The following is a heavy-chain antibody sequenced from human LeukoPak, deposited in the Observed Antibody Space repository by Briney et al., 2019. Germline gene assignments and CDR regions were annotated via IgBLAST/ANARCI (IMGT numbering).Heavy chain of an antibody. Sequence: GSLRLSCAASGFTFSNYWMHWVRQAPGKGPVRVSRIKSDGSSTRFADSLQGRFTISRDNGKNKLYLQMDSLRAEDTAVYYCARGGETNNWYPGYFDYWGQGALVTVSS. CDR3: ARGGETNNWYPGYFDY. CDR2: IKSDGSST. D-gene: IGHD1-1*01. V-gene: IGHV3-74*01. CDR1: GFTFSNYW. J-gene: IGHJ4*02.